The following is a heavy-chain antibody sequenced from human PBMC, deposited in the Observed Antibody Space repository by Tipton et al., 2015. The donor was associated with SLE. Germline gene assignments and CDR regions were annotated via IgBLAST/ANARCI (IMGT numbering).Heavy chain of an antibody. V-gene: IGHV4-34*01. CDR3: ARGQGRKRNYYDSSGYFDY. Sequence: TLSLTCAVYGGSFSGYYWSWIRQPPGKGLEWIGEINHSGSTSYNPSLKSRVTISVDTSKNQFSLKLSSVTAADTAVYYCARGQGRKRNYYDSSGYFDYWGQGTLVTVSS. D-gene: IGHD3-22*01. CDR2: INHSGST. CDR1: GGSFSGYY. J-gene: IGHJ4*02.